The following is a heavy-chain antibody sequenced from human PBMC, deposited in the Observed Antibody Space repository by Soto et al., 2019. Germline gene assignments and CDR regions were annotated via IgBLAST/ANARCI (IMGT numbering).Heavy chain of an antibody. CDR1: EFTFSSYG. Sequence: PGGSLRLSCAASEFTFSSYGMHWVRQAPGKGLEWVAVISYDGNNKYYADSVKGRFTISGDNSKNTLYLQMNSLRAEDTAVYYCAKDFSRGGSGYYPFAYWGQGTLVTVSS. CDR3: AKDFSRGGSGYYPFAY. CDR2: ISYDGNNK. D-gene: IGHD3-22*01. V-gene: IGHV3-30*18. J-gene: IGHJ4*02.